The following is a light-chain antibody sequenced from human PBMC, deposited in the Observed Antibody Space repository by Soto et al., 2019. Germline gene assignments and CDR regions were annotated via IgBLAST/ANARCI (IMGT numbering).Light chain of an antibody. CDR2: DAS. Sequence: DIHMTQSPSTLSASVGDRVTIAFRASQSISSWLAWYKQKPGKAPKLLIYDASSLESGVPSRLSGSGSGTEFTLTINSMKPDDSATYYCQQYKSYWTFGHGTKVDIK. CDR1: QSISSW. J-gene: IGKJ1*01. CDR3: QQYKSYWT. V-gene: IGKV1-5*01.